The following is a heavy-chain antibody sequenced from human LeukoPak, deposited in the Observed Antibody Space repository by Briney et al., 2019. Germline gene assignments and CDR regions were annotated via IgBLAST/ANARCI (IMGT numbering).Heavy chain of an antibody. CDR1: GYTFTSYG. V-gene: IGHV1-18*04. CDR2: ISAYNGNT. J-gene: IGHJ6*04. Sequence: ASVKVSCKASGYTFTSYGISWVRQAPGQGLEWMGWISAYNGNTNYAQKLQGRVTMTTDTSTSTAYMELSSLRSEDTAVYYCARDPMRGYYYGMDVWGKGTTVTVSS. CDR3: ARDPMRGYYYGMDV.